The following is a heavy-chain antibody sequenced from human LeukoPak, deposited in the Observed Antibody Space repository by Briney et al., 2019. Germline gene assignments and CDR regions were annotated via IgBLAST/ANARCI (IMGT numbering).Heavy chain of an antibody. CDR3: ARGEYDSSGYYYFDY. CDR2: IYYSGST. CDR1: GGSVSSGSYY. J-gene: IGHJ4*02. V-gene: IGHV4-61*01. D-gene: IGHD3-22*01. Sequence: SETLSLTCTVSGGSVSSGSYYWSWIRQPPGKGLEWIGYIYYSGSTKYNPSLKSRVTISVDTSKNQFSLKLSSVTAADTAVYYCARGEYDSSGYYYFDYWGQGTLVTVSS.